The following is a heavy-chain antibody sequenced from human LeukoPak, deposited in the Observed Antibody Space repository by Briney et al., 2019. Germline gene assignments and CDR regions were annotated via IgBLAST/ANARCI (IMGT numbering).Heavy chain of an antibody. Sequence: VASVKVSCKASGGTFSSYAISWVRQAPGQGLEWMGRINPILGTANYAQKFQGRVTITTDESTSTAYMELSSLRSEDTAVYYCARDKAYYYDSSGYSDYWGQRTLVTVSS. CDR2: INPILGTA. V-gene: IGHV1-69*11. CDR1: GGTFSSYA. D-gene: IGHD3-22*01. CDR3: ARDKAYYYDSSGYSDY. J-gene: IGHJ4*02.